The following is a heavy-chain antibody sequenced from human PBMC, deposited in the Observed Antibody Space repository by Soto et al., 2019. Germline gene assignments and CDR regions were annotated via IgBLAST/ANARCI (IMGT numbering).Heavy chain of an antibody. CDR3: ARDSRRIAAAEQFDY. J-gene: IGHJ4*02. D-gene: IGHD6-13*01. V-gene: IGHV1-18*01. CDR1: GYIFSSYG. Sequence: ASVKVSCKASGYIFSSYGISWVRQAPGQGLEWMGWISAYNGNTNYAEKLQGRVTMTTDTSTSTAYMELRSLRSDDTAVYYCARDSRRIAAAEQFDYWGQGTLVTVSS. CDR2: ISAYNGNT.